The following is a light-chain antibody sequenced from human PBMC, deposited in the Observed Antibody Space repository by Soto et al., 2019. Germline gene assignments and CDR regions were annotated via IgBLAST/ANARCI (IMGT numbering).Light chain of an antibody. Sequence: EIVLTQSPGTLSLSPGERATLSCRASQSVSSSYLAWYQQKPGQAPRLLIYGASSRATGIPDRFSGSGSGTDFTLTISRLEPEDFAVYYCQQYGSSPPGLYTFGHGTKLEIK. CDR2: GAS. CDR1: QSVSSSY. CDR3: QQYGSSPPGLYT. V-gene: IGKV3-20*01. J-gene: IGKJ2*01.